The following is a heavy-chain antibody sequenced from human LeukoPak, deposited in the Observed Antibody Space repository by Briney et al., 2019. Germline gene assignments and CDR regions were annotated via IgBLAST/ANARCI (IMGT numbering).Heavy chain of an antibody. V-gene: IGHV1-46*01. CDR3: ARGEEGRDGYNFPYFDY. CDR1: GYTFTRYY. D-gene: IGHD5-24*01. CDR2: INPSGGTT. Sequence: ASVKVSCKASGYTFTRYYMHWVRQAPGQGLEWMGIINPSGGTTNYAQKFQGRVTMTRDTSTSTVYMELSSLRSEDTAVYYCARGEEGRDGYNFPYFDYWGQGTLVTVSS. J-gene: IGHJ4*02.